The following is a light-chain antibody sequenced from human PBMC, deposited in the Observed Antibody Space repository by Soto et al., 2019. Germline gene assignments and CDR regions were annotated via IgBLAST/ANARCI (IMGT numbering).Light chain of an antibody. CDR2: SAS. J-gene: IGKJ2*01. Sequence: DIQMIQSPSSLSASVGDSVSITCRASQSISTYLNWYQHKPGKAPELLIYSASNLQSGVPSRFSGSGSGTDFTLTISSLHPEDFATYFCQQSLSNPYTFGQGTKLDIK. CDR3: QQSLSNPYT. V-gene: IGKV1-39*01. CDR1: QSISTY.